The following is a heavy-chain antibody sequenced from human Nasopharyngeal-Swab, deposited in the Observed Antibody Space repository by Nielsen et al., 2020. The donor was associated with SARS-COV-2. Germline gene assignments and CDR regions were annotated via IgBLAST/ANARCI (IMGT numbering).Heavy chain of an antibody. CDR1: GGSVSSGSYY. J-gene: IGHJ5*02. Sequence: SETLSLTCTVSGGSVSSGSYYWSWIRQPPGKGLEWIGYIYTSGSTNYNPSLKSRVTISVDTSKNQFSLKLSSVTAADTAVYYCARGLMGYCSSTSCYAGDWFDPWGQGTLVTVSS. CDR3: ARGLMGYCSSTSCYAGDWFDP. D-gene: IGHD2-2*01. V-gene: IGHV4-61*01. CDR2: IYTSGST.